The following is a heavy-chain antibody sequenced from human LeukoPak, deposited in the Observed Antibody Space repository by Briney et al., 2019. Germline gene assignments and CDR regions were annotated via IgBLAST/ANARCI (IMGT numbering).Heavy chain of an antibody. CDR1: GFTFGSYA. CDR3: AKDRSGSGSYYPDY. J-gene: IGHJ4*02. Sequence: GGSLGLSWEPSGFTFGSYAMSWVRQAPGKGLEWVSAINSGGGTTYYADSVKGRFTISRDNSKNTLYLQMNSLRAEDMAVYYCAKDRSGSGSYYPDYWGQGTLVTVSS. D-gene: IGHD3-10*01. CDR2: INSGGGTT. V-gene: IGHV3-23*01.